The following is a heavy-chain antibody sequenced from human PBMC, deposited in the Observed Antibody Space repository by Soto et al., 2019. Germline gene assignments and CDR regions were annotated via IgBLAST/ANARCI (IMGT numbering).Heavy chain of an antibody. V-gene: IGHV3-30*18. Sequence: GGSLRLSCAASGFTFSSYGMHWVRQAPGKGLEWVALISYDGGNEYYADSVKGRFTISRDNFKNTQYLQMNSLRAEDTAVYYCTKDGSSVIPAAHPRRYGMDVWGQGTTVPVSS. D-gene: IGHD2-2*01. CDR3: TKDGSSVIPAAHPRRYGMDV. CDR2: ISYDGGNE. J-gene: IGHJ6*02. CDR1: GFTFSSYG.